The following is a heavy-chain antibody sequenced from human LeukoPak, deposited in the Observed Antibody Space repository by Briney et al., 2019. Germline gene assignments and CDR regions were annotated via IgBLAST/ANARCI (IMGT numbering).Heavy chain of an antibody. J-gene: IGHJ2*01. CDR1: GFTFTTYE. V-gene: IGHV3-48*03. Sequence: PGGSLRLSCAASGFTFTTYEMNWVRQAPGKGLEWVSYISGSGSSIYYADSVEGRFTISRDNAKHSLYLQMNSLRAEDTAVYYCARDDVLSLGISFDLWGRGTLVTVYS. CDR2: ISGSGSSI. D-gene: IGHD3-10*02. CDR3: ARDDVLSLGISFDL.